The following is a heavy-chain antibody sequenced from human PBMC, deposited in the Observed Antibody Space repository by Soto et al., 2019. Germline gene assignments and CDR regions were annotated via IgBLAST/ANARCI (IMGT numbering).Heavy chain of an antibody. V-gene: IGHV3-30-3*01. CDR2: ISYDGSNK. CDR3: ARVYPEYCSGGSCYSRGFAGPHYYIDY. Sequence: QVQLVESGGGVVQPGRSLRLSCAASGFTFSSYAMHWVRQAPGKGLEWVAVISYDGSNKYYADSVKGRFTISRDNSKNTLYLQMNSLRAEDTAVYYCARVYPEYCSGGSCYSRGFAGPHYYIDYWGQGTLVTVSS. J-gene: IGHJ4*02. D-gene: IGHD2-15*01. CDR1: GFTFSSYA.